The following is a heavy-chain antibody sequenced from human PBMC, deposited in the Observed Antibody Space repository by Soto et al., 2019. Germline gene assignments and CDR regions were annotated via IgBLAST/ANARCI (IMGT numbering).Heavy chain of an antibody. V-gene: IGHV4-4*02. CDR2: IYHSGST. CDR1: GGSISSSNW. D-gene: IGHD3-10*01. J-gene: IGHJ5*02. CDR3: ARMMVRGVIIQNWFDP. Sequence: SETLSLTCAVSGGSISSSNWWSWVRQPPGKGLEWIGEIYHSGSTNYNPSLKSRVTISVDKSKNQFSLKLSSVTAADTAVYYCARMMVRGVIIQNWFDPWGQGTLVTVYS.